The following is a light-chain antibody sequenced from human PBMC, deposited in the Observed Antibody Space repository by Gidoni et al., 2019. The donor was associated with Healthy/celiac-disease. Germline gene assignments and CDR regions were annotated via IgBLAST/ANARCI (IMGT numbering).Light chain of an antibody. CDR3: QVWDRTSDHVV. V-gene: IGLV3-21*04. CDR1: NIGSKS. J-gene: IGLJ2*01. Sequence: SYVLTQPPSVSVAPGKTARITCGGNNIGSKSVHWYQQKPGQAPVVVIYYDRDRPSGIPERFSGSNSGNTATQTISRVEAGDEADYYCQVWDRTSDHVVFGGGTKLTVL. CDR2: YDR.